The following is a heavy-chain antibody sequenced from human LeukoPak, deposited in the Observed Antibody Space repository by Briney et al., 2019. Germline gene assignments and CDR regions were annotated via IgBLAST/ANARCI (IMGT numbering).Heavy chain of an antibody. CDR1: GYTFTSYG. J-gene: IGHJ5*02. Sequence: GASVKVSCKASGYTFTSYGISWVRQAPGQGLEWMGWISVYNGNTNYAQKLQGRVTMTTDTSTSTAYMELRSLRSDDTAVYYCARGDTIFGVFRGDWFDPWGQGTLVTVSS. D-gene: IGHD3-3*01. CDR3: ARGDTIFGVFRGDWFDP. CDR2: ISVYNGNT. V-gene: IGHV1-18*01.